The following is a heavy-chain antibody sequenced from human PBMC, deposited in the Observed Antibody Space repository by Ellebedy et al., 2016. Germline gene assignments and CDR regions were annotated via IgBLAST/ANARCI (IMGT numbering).Heavy chain of an antibody. CDR2: IYYSGST. J-gene: IGHJ4*02. Sequence: SETLSLTCTVSGGSISSGGYYWGWIRQHPGKGLECIGYIYYSGSTYYNPSLKSRVTISEDTSKNRFSLHLSSVTAADTAVYYCARGRWGDFDYWGQGALVTVSS. CDR1: GGSISSGGYY. CDR3: ARGRWGDFDY. V-gene: IGHV4-31*03. D-gene: IGHD3-16*01.